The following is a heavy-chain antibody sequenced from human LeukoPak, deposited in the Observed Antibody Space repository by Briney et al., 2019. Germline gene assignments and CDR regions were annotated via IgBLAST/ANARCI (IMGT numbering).Heavy chain of an antibody. CDR1: GFTFSAYC. Sequence: GGSLRLSCTPSGFTFSAYCIHGVRQAPGKGLEWVAIIWYDGTKKYYADSVKGRFTISRDNSKNTVSLQMNSLRVEDTALYYCAKDDSVSPDDWGQGTLVTVSS. CDR2: IWYDGTKK. CDR3: AKDDSVSPDD. J-gene: IGHJ4*02. V-gene: IGHV3-33*06. D-gene: IGHD3-22*01.